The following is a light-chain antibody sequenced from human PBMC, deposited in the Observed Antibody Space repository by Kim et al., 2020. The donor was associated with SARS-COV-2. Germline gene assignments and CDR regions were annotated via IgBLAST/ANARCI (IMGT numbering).Light chain of an antibody. Sequence: ASVGDRVTITCRASQSISSWLAWYKQKPGKAPKPLIYKESSLESGVPSRFSGSGSGTEFTLTISSLQPDDFATYYCKQYNSFDWTFGQGTKVDIK. CDR3: KQYNSFDWT. V-gene: IGKV1-5*03. CDR2: KES. J-gene: IGKJ1*01. CDR1: QSISSW.